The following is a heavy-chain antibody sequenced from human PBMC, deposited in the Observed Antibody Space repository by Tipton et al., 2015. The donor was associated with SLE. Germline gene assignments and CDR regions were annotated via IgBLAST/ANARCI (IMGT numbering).Heavy chain of an antibody. J-gene: IGHJ4*02. CDR2: IYYSGST. D-gene: IGHD3-22*01. CDR1: GYSISSGFY. Sequence: TLSLTCAVSGYSISSGFYWSWIRQPPGKGLEWVGYIYYSGSTNYNPSLKSRVTLSVDTSKNQFSLKLSSVTAADTAVYYCARDLWLYYYDSTEAFDYWGQGTLVTVSS. CDR3: ARDLWLYYYDSTEAFDY. V-gene: IGHV4-61*01.